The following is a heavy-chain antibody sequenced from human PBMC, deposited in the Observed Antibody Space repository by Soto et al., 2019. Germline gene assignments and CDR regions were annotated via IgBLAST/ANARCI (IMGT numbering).Heavy chain of an antibody. V-gene: IGHV4-39*01. Sequence: SETLSLTCTVSGGSISSSSYYWGWIRQPPGKGLEWIGSIYYSGSTYYNPSLRSRVTISVDTSKNQFSLKLSSVTAADTAVYYCARTALWFGELFIDYWGQGTLVTVSS. J-gene: IGHJ4*02. D-gene: IGHD3-10*01. CDR3: ARTALWFGELFIDY. CDR2: IYYSGST. CDR1: GGSISSSSYY.